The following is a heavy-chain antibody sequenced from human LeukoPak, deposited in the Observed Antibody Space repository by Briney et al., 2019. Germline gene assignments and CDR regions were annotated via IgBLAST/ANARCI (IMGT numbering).Heavy chain of an antibody. CDR2: SYYGGST. CDR3: ARGLHSGTYTNRFDP. D-gene: IGHD3-16*01. Sequence: SETLSLTCTVSNGSINNYYWSWIRQPPGKGLEWIAYSYYGGSTSYSPSLKSRVTISVDKANNQISLKMDSVTAADTAVYYCARGLHSGTYTNRFDPWGQGTLVTVSS. J-gene: IGHJ5*02. V-gene: IGHV4-59*01. CDR1: NGSINNYY.